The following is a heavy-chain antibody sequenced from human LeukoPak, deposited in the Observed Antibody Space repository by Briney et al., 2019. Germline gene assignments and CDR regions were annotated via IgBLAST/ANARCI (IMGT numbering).Heavy chain of an antibody. Sequence: KPSETLSLTCTVSGDSISRSGFYWGWIRQPPGKGLEWIGSMFYGETNSYNPSLKSRVIISLDTSKNQFSLNLNSVTAADTAVYYCARLEGSRNDGTQYWGQGTLVTVSS. CDR3: ARLEGSRNDGTQY. J-gene: IGHJ4*02. CDR2: MFYGETN. D-gene: IGHD3-10*01. V-gene: IGHV4-39*01. CDR1: GDSISRSGFY.